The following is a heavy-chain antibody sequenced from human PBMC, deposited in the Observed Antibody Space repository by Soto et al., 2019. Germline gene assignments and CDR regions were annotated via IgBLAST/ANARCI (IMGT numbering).Heavy chain of an antibody. CDR2: INAGNGNT. J-gene: IGHJ4*02. D-gene: IGHD3-16*02. CDR3: ARSAISPFGGLIGPFDY. Sequence: QVQLVQSGAEEKKPGASVKVSCKASGYTFTGYAMHWVRQAPGQRLEWMGWINAGNGNTKHSQKFQGRVTITRDTSASTAYMELSSLRSEDTAVSYCARSAISPFGGLIGPFDYWGQGNLVTVSS. V-gene: IGHV1-3*05. CDR1: GYTFTGYA.